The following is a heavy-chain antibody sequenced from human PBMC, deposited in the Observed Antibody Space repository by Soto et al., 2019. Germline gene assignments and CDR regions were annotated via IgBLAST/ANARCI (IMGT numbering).Heavy chain of an antibody. J-gene: IGHJ4*02. Sequence: SETLSLTCTVSGGSISSGGYYWSWIRQHPGKGLEWIGYIYYSGSTYYNPSLKSRVTISVDMSTNHFSLTLISVTAADTAVYYCAFPATADFDYWGKGILVTVSS. D-gene: IGHD6-13*01. CDR1: GGSISSGGYY. V-gene: IGHV4-31*03. CDR3: AFPATADFDY. CDR2: IYYSGST.